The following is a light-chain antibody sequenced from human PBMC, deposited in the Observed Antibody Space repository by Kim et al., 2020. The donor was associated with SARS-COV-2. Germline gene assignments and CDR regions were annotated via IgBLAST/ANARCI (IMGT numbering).Light chain of an antibody. CDR1: SLRNYY. J-gene: IGLJ2*01. Sequence: VSLRQTVRITCQGDSLRNYYATWYQQKRGQAPLLVIYGKNSRPSGIQDRFSGSSSGNTASLTITGTQAGDEDDYYCNSRDSNDNVVFGGGTQLTVL. V-gene: IGLV3-19*01. CDR3: NSRDSNDNVV. CDR2: GKN.